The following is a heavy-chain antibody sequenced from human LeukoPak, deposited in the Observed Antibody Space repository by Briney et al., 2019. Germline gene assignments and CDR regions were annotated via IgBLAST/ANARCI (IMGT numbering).Heavy chain of an antibody. V-gene: IGHV3-23*01. Sequence: GGSLRLSCAASGFIFSSYAMRWVRQAPGKGLEWVSAISGSGGSTYYADSVKGRFPISRDNSKSTLYLQMNSLRADDTAVYYCAKVRWQQLVDFDYWGQGTLVTVSS. J-gene: IGHJ4*02. D-gene: IGHD6-13*01. CDR2: ISGSGGST. CDR1: GFIFSSYA. CDR3: AKVRWQQLVDFDY.